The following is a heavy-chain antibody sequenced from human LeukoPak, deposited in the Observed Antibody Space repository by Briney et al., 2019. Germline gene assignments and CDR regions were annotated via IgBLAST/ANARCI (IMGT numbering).Heavy chain of an antibody. CDR1: GGSISSGGYY. D-gene: IGHD1-26*01. J-gene: IGHJ4*02. Sequence: SQTLSLTCTVSGGSISSGGYYWSWIRQHPGKGLEWIGYIYYSGSTYYNPSLKSRVTISVDTSKNQFSLKLSSVTAADTAVYYCARTPSWEGFAFDYWGQGTLVTVSS. CDR2: IYYSGST. V-gene: IGHV4-31*03. CDR3: ARTPSWEGFAFDY.